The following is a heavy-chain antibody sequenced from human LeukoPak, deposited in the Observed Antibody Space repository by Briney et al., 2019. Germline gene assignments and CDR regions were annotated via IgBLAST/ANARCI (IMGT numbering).Heavy chain of an antibody. D-gene: IGHD3-10*01. J-gene: IGHJ4*02. CDR3: ARDGSGYFDY. CDR1: GFSVSSNY. CDR2: ISYDGSIV. V-gene: IGHV3-30*03. Sequence: GGSLRLSCEASGFSVSSNYMSWVRQAPGKGLEWVAVISYDGSIVYYADSVKGRFTISRDNSKNTLYLQVNSLRADDTAIYYCARDGSGYFDYWGQGTLVTVSS.